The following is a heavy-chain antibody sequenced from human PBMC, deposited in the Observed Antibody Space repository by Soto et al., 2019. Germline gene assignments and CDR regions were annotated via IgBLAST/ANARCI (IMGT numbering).Heavy chain of an antibody. V-gene: IGHV4-39*01. CDR2: IYYSGIT. J-gene: IGHJ5*02. D-gene: IGHD3-9*01. CDR1: GDSISTGTYY. CDR3: ARSNTGYYKWFDP. Sequence: SETLSLTCTVSGDSISTGTYYWGWIRQPPGKGLEWIGNIYYSGITYYNPSLKSRVAISVDTSKNQFSLKLSSVSAADTAIYYCARSNTGYYKWFDPWGQGTLVTVSS.